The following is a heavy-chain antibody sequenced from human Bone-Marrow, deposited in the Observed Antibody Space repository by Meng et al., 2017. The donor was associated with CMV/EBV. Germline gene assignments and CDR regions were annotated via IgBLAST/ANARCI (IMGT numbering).Heavy chain of an antibody. V-gene: IGHV3-11*01. D-gene: IGHD1-1*01. CDR2: VDVDGGTI. CDR3: ARGGKKDGDY. Sequence: GESLMISCAASGLTFTDYYMIWLRQASGKGLEWVSYVDVDGGTIFYADSVKGRFTISRDNAKNSLYLQMNSLRAEDNAVDYCARGGKKDGDYWGQGRLVTVSS. CDR1: GLTFTDYY. J-gene: IGHJ4*02.